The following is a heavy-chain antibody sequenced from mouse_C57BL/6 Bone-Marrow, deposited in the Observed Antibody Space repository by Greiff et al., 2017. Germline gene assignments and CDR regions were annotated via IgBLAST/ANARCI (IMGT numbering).Heavy chain of an antibody. CDR2: IDPENGDT. D-gene: IGHD1-1*01. V-gene: IGHV14-4*01. CDR1: GFNIKDDY. J-gene: IGHJ2*01. CDR3: TGGSNDY. Sequence: EVQLVESGAELVRPGASVKLSCTASGFNIKDDYMHWVKQRPEQGLEWIGWIDPENGDTEYASKFQGKATITADTSSNTAYLQLSSLTSEDTAVYYCTGGSNDYWGQGTTLTVSS.